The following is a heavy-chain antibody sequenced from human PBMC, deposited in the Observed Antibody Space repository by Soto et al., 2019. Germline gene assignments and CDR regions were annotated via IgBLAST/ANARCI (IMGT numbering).Heavy chain of an antibody. D-gene: IGHD3-9*01. CDR1: GGSISSGDYY. CDR3: ARDRPYYDILTGPSGFDP. V-gene: IGHV4-30-4*01. CDR2: IYYSGST. Sequence: PSETLSLTCTVSGGSISSGDYYWRWIRQPPGKGLEWIGYIYYSGSTYYNPSLKSRVTISVDTSKNQFSLKLSSVTAADTAVYYCARDRPYYDILTGPSGFDPWGQGTLVTVSS. J-gene: IGHJ5*02.